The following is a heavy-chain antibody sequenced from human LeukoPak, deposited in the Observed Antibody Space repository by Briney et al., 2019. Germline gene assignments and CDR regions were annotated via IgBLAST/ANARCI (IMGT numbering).Heavy chain of an antibody. CDR2: MNPNRGDT. CDR3: ARDEVGATSY. CDR1: GYTFTSYD. D-gene: IGHD1-26*01. V-gene: IGHV1-2*06. Sequence: ASVKVSCKASGYTFTSYDIHWVRQATGQGLEWMGRMNPNRGDTNYAQKFQGRVTMTRDTSISTAYMELSRLRSDDTAVYYCARDEVGATSYWGQGTLVTVSS. J-gene: IGHJ1*01.